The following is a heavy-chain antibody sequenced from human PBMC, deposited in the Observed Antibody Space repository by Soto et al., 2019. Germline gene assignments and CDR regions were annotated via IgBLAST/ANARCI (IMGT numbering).Heavy chain of an antibody. CDR2: IRSKAYGGTT. CDR1: GFTFGDYA. D-gene: IGHD1-26*01. Sequence: PGGSLRLSCTASGFTFGDYAMSWFRQAPGKGLEWVGFIRSKAYGGTTEYAASVKGRFTISRDDSKSIAYLQMNSLKTEDTAVYYCTTCGSYYCYYGMDVWGQGTTVTVSS. V-gene: IGHV3-49*03. CDR3: TTCGSYYCYYGMDV. J-gene: IGHJ6*02.